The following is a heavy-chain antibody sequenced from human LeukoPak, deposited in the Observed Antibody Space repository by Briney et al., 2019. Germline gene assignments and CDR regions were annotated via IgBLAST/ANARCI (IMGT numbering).Heavy chain of an antibody. V-gene: IGHV3-66*01. CDR2: IYSGGNT. J-gene: IGHJ4*02. Sequence: PGGSLRLSCAASGFTVSSSYMNWVRQAPGKGLEWVSVIYSGGNTYYAESVKGRFSISRDNSKNTLYLQMSSLRAEGTAVYYCARERAPIENWGQGTLVTVSS. CDR1: GFTVSSSY. D-gene: IGHD2/OR15-2a*01. CDR3: ARERAPIEN.